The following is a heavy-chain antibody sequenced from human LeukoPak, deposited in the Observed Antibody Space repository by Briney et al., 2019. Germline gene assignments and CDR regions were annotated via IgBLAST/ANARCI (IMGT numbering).Heavy chain of an antibody. D-gene: IGHD3-10*01. V-gene: IGHV4-4*07. CDR2: IYASGST. Sequence: SETLSLTCTVSGGSISGYYCSWIRQPAGKGLEWIGRIYASGSTNYNPSLKSRVTMSVDTSKNQFSLKLSSVTAADTAVYYCARCRTMVRGGFDYWGQGTLVTVSS. CDR3: ARCRTMVRGGFDY. CDR1: GGSISGYY. J-gene: IGHJ4*02.